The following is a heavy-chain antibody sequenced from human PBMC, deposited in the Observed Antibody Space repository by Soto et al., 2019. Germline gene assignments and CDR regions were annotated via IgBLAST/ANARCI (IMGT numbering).Heavy chain of an antibody. V-gene: IGHV1-2*04. Sequence: GASVKVSCKASGFTFTGYYIHWVRQAPGQGLQWMGWINPNTGGANYAQRFQGWVTMTTDTSISTAYMDLSRLTSDDTAVYYCATRHCSSSTCYDSDYYYYGMDVWGQATPVTVSS. CDR1: GFTFTGYY. J-gene: IGHJ6*02. CDR2: INPNTGGA. CDR3: ATRHCSSSTCYDSDYYYYGMDV. D-gene: IGHD2-2*01.